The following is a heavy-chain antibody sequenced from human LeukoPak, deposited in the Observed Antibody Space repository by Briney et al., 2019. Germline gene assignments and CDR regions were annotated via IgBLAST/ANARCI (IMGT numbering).Heavy chain of an antibody. J-gene: IGHJ4*02. D-gene: IGHD6-6*01. CDR2: IYHSGST. CDR1: GGSISSGYY. CDR3: AREVSSSSGYDY. V-gene: IGHV4-38-2*02. Sequence: SETLSLTCTVSGGSISSGYYWGWIRQPPGKGLEWIGSIYHSGSTYYNPSLKSRVTISVDTSKNQFSLKLSSVTAADTAVYYCAREVSSSSGYDYWGQGTLVTVSS.